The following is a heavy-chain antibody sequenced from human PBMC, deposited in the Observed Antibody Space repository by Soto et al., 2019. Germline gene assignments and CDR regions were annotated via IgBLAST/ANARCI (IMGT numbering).Heavy chain of an antibody. J-gene: IGHJ4*01. Sequence: GGSLRLSCAASGFTLSTYAMSWVRQAPGKGLEWVSAISSVGGVTYYADSVKGRFTISRDNSKNTVSLQMSSLSAEDTAVYYCANPPHYWGHGTLVTVSS. CDR3: ANPPHY. CDR1: GFTLSTYA. V-gene: IGHV3-23*01. CDR2: ISSVGGVT.